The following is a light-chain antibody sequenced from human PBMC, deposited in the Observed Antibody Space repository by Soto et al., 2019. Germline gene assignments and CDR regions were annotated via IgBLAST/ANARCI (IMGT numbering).Light chain of an antibody. Sequence: LLTQSPGTLSLSPGERATLSCRASQIVTGRLAWYQHKSGQAPRLLISGASSRATGIPDRFSGSGSGRDFTLTISRLEPEDFALYYCQHYYGTSPITFGQGTRLEIK. V-gene: IGKV3-20*01. CDR1: QIVTGR. CDR3: QHYYGTSPIT. J-gene: IGKJ5*01. CDR2: GAS.